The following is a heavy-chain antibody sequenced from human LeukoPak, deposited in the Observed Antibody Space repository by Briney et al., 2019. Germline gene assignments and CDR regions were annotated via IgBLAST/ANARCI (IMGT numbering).Heavy chain of an antibody. CDR2: IYHCGSP. V-gene: IGHV4-59*12. J-gene: IGHJ4*02. Sequence: PSETLSLTCTVSGGSISSYYWRWLRHPPGEGLEWIGYIYHCGSPYYNPYLKGRVTISVVRSKNQFSLKLSSVTAADTAVYYCAIRSDTAMVTYYCGRGRLVTVSS. CDR1: GGSISSYY. CDR3: AIRSDTAMVTYY. D-gene: IGHD5-18*01.